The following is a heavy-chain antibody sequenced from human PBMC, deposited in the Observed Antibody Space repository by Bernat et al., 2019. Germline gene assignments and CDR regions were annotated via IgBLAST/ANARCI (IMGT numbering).Heavy chain of an antibody. J-gene: IGHJ6*03. Sequence: QVQLQQWGAGLLKPSETLSLTCAVYGESFSGYYWSWIRQPPGKGLEWIGEINHSGRTNYNPSLKSRITISVDTSKNQFSLKLSSVTAADTAVYYCARVVGLAAAGTDYMDVWGIGTTVTVSS. CDR3: ARVVGLAAAGTDYMDV. CDR1: GESFSGYY. V-gene: IGHV4-34*01. D-gene: IGHD6-13*01. CDR2: INHSGRT.